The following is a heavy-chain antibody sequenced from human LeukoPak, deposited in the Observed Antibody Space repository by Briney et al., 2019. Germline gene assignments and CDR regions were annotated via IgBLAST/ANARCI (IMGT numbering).Heavy chain of an antibody. CDR2: IYHSGST. J-gene: IGHJ5*02. CDR3: VRPNYDFWSGGFDP. V-gene: IGHV4-39*07. CDR1: GGSITTSNFY. Sequence: PSETLSLTCTVSGGSITTSNFYWGWIRQPPGKGLEWTGCIYHSGSTFYNPSLKSRVTISIDTSNNQFSLRLTSVTAADTAVYYCVRPNYDFWSGGFDPWGQGTLVTVSS. D-gene: IGHD3-3*01.